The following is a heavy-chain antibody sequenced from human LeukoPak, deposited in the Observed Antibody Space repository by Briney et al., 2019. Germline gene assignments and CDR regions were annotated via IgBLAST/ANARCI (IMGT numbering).Heavy chain of an antibody. CDR3: ASQYYYDSSGYYGVSSV. CDR2: INHSGST. D-gene: IGHD3-22*01. V-gene: IGHV4-34*01. Sequence: SETLSLTCAVYGGSFSGYYWSWIRQPPGKGLEWIGEINHSGSTNYNPSLKSRVTISVDTSKNQFSLKLSSVTAADTAVYYCASQYYYDSSGYYGVSSVWGQGTLVTVSS. J-gene: IGHJ4*02. CDR1: GGSFSGYY.